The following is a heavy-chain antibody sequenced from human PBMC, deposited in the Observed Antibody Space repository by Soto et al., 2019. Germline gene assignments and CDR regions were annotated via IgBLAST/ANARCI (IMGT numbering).Heavy chain of an antibody. J-gene: IGHJ4*02. D-gene: IGHD6-19*01. CDR2: IIPILGIA. CDR1: GGTFSSYT. CDR3: ASYGTKLLALDY. V-gene: IGHV1-69*02. Sequence: SVKVSCKASGGTFSSYTISWVRQAPGQGLEWMGRIIPILGIANYAQKFQGRVTITADKSTSTAYMELSSLRSEDTAVYYCASYGTKLLALDYWGQGTLVTVSS.